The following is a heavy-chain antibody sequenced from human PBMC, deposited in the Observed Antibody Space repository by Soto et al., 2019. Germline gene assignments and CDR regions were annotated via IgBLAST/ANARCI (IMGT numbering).Heavy chain of an antibody. CDR1: GYSFTNND. CDR3: ARMATFCSLDWFDP. Sequence: QVQLVQSGAEVREPGASVKVSCKASGYSFTNNDVSWVRQATGQGLEWMGWMNPGSGDTGYAQKFQGRVTMTRDISKATAYMELSSLRSDDTAIYYCARMATFCSLDWFDPWGQGTLVTVSS. CDR2: MNPGSGDT. V-gene: IGHV1-8*01. D-gene: IGHD3-10*02. J-gene: IGHJ5*02.